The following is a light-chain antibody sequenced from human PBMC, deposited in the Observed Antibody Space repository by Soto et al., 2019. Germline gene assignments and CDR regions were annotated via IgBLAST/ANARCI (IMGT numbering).Light chain of an antibody. J-gene: IGLJ2*01. CDR1: SSDVGGYNY. CDR2: EGS. CDR3: CSYAGSSTLV. V-gene: IGLV2-23*01. Sequence: QSVLTQPTSVSGSPGQSITISCTGTSSDVGGYNYVSWYQQHPGKAPKLMIYEGSKRPSGVSNRFSGSKSGNTASLTISGLQAEDEADYYCCSYAGSSTLVFGGGTRSPS.